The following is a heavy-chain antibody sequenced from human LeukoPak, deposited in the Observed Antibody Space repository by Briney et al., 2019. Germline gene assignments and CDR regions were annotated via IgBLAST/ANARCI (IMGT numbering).Heavy chain of an antibody. Sequence: ASVKLSCKASGHPFTSYDINWVLQATGQGLEWMGWMNPNSGNTGYAQKFQGRVTMTRDTSISTAYMELSSLRSDDTAVYYCARTWGSLDYWGQGALVTVSS. CDR2: MNPNSGNT. CDR1: GHPFTSYD. V-gene: IGHV1-8*01. CDR3: ARTWGSLDY. D-gene: IGHD7-27*01. J-gene: IGHJ4*02.